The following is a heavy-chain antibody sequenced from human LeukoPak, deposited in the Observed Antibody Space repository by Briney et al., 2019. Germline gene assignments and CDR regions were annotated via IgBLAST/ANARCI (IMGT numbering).Heavy chain of an antibody. CDR2: INPSGGSK. J-gene: IGHJ3*02. CDR3: ARVRARYSGSYYDGVDAFDI. CDR1: GYTFTTYY. Sequence: GASVKVSCKASGYTFTTYYMHWVRQTPGQGLEWMGIINPSGGSKTYAQKFQGRVTMTRDTSTSTVYMELSSLRSEDTAVYYCARVRARYSGSYYDGVDAFDIWGQGTMVTVSS. D-gene: IGHD1-26*01. V-gene: IGHV1-46*01.